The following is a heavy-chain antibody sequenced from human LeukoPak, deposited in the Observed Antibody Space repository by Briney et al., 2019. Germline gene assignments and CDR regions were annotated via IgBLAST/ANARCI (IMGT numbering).Heavy chain of an antibody. CDR3: AKDLTRGEIGIVVRGPVD. D-gene: IGHD2-2*01. CDR2: ISYDGSND. Sequence: PGGSLRLSCAASGFTFSSYGMHWVRQAPGKGLEWVALISYDGSNDYYADSVKGRFTISRDNSKNTLYLQMSSLRTEDTAVYYCAKDLTRGEIGIVVRGPVDWGQGTLVTVSS. V-gene: IGHV3-30*18. CDR1: GFTFSSYG. J-gene: IGHJ4*02.